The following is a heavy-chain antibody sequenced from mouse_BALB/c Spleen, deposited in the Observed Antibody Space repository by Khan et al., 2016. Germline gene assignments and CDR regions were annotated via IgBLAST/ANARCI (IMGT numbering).Heavy chain of an antibody. CDR1: GYTFTTYW. CDR2: INPNSGYT. Sequence: QVQLQQSGAELAKPGASVKMSCKASGYTFTTYWMHWVKQRSGQGLEWIGYINPNSGYTKYNQKFKDKATLTADKSSSTAYIQLSSLTSEDSAVDYCARHYRDDFDYWGQGTTLTVSS. CDR3: ARHYRDDFDY. D-gene: IGHD2-14*01. V-gene: IGHV1-7*01. J-gene: IGHJ2*01.